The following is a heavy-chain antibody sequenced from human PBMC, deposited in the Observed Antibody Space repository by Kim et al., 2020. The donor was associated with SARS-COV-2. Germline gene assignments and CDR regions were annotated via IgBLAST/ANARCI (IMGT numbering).Heavy chain of an antibody. CDR1: GGSVNSSSHY. CDR2: IYYNGIT. V-gene: IGHV4-61*01. CDR3: ARWTYNPGSSPIDF. J-gene: IGHJ4*02. D-gene: IGHD3-10*01. Sequence: SETLSLTCTLSGGSVNSSSHYWSWIRQPPGKGLEWIGYIYYNGITNYNPSLKSRVTISLDTSKNQFSLRLNSVTAADTAMYYCARWTYNPGSSPIDFWGQGTLVSVSS.